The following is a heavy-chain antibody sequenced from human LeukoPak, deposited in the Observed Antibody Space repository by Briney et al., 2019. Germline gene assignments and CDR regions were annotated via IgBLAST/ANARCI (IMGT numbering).Heavy chain of an antibody. CDR3: ARDFASSSYDSSGYYRIDAFDI. CDR1: GGSISGYY. J-gene: IGHJ3*02. D-gene: IGHD3-22*01. Sequence: PSETLSLTCTVSGGSISGYYWSWIRQPPGKGLEWIGYIYTSGSTNYNPSLKSRVTISVDTSKNQFSLKLSSVTAADTAVYYCARDFASSSYDSSGYYRIDAFDIWGQGTMVTVSS. V-gene: IGHV4-4*09. CDR2: IYTSGST.